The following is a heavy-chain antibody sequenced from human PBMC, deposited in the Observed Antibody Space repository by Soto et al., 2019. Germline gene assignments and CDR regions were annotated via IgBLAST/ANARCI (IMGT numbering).Heavy chain of an antibody. Sequence: GGSLRLSCAASGFTFNIYAMSWVRQAPGKGLEWVSTIRYSGDTTYYADSVKGRFTISRDNSENTLYLQMNSLRAEDTAVYYCAKTGSSSWRFDCWGQGTLVTVSS. CDR2: IRYSGDTT. J-gene: IGHJ4*02. CDR3: AKTGSSSWRFDC. CDR1: GFTFNIYA. D-gene: IGHD6-13*01. V-gene: IGHV3-23*01.